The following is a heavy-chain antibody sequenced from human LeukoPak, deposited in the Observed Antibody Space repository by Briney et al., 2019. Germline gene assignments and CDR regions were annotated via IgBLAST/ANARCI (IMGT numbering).Heavy chain of an antibody. CDR3: ASLYSSGWADAFDI. J-gene: IGHJ3*02. CDR1: GYTFTSYG. D-gene: IGHD6-19*01. Sequence: ASVKVSCKASGYTFTSYGISWVRQAPGQGLEWMGWISAYNGKTNYAQKLQGRVTMTTDTSTSTAYMELRSLRSDDTAVYYCASLYSSGWADAFDIWGQGTMVTVSS. V-gene: IGHV1-18*01. CDR2: ISAYNGKT.